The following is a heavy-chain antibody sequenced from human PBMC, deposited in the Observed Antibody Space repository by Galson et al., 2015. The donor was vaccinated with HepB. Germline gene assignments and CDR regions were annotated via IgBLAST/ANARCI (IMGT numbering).Heavy chain of an antibody. V-gene: IGHV1-2*02. D-gene: IGHD6-13*01. J-gene: IGHJ4*02. CDR2: INPNSGGT. CDR1: GYTFTGYY. CDR3: ARGAWAQQLLLNDY. Sequence: SVKVSCKASGYTFTGYYMHWVRQAPGQGLEWMGWINPNSGGTKYAQKFQGRVTMTRDTSISTAYMELTSLRSDDTALYYCARGAWAQQLLLNDYWGQGTLVAVSS.